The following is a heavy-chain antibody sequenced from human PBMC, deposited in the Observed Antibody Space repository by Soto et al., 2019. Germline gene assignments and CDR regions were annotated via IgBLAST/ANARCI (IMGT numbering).Heavy chain of an antibody. J-gene: IGHJ6*02. D-gene: IGHD5-18*01. CDR3: ARDGRKQLWASGLNSIDV. Sequence: QVQLVQSGPEVKKPGASVKVSCKASAYTFTTYGISWVRQAPGQGLEWMGWISGYNGQTNYAQKFRGRVTITTETSTSKAYMELMRLGSDDTAMYYCARDGRKQLWASGLNSIDVWGQGTTVTVSS. CDR2: ISGYNGQT. CDR1: AYTFTTYG. V-gene: IGHV1-18*01.